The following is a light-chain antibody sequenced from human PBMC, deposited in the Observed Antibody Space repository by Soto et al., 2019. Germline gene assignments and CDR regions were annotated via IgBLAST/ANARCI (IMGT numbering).Light chain of an antibody. J-gene: IGKJ3*01. CDR3: QQYGNSPLMFT. CDR2: GAS. CDR1: QSIRNTY. V-gene: IGKV3-20*01. Sequence: EIVLTHSPGTLSLSPGERAILSFSSSQSIRNTYLAWYQQKPGQAPRLLIHGASTRATGIPDRFTGSGSGTDFTLTISRLEPEDFAVYYCQQYGNSPLMFTFGPGTKVDIK.